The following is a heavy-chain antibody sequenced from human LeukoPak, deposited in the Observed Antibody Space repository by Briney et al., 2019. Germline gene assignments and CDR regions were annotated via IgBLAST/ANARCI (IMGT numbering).Heavy chain of an antibody. V-gene: IGHV3-30*04. J-gene: IGHJ4*02. CDR3: AGFWGSHRLEY. D-gene: IGHD3-16*01. CDR2: ISYDARNK. CDR1: GFTFSSYA. Sequence: GGSLRLSCAASGFTFSSYAMHWVRQAPGKGLEWVTIISYDARNKYFADSVNGRFTVSRDNSKNTVYLQMNSLRVDDTAVYFCAGFWGSHRLEYWGQGTPVIVSS.